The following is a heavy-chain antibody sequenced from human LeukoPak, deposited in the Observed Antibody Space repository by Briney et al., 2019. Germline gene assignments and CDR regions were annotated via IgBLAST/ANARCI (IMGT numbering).Heavy chain of an antibody. CDR2: IILIFGTA. CDR1: GGTFSSYA. V-gene: IGHV1-69*01. D-gene: IGHD2-21*01. CDR3: ARNQQAYCGGDCYQYYFDY. Sequence: SVKVSCKASGGTFSSYAISWVRQAPGQGLEWMGGIILIFGTANYAQKFQGRVTITADESTSTAYMELSSLRSEDTAVYYCARNQQAYCGGDCYQYYFDYWGQGTLVTVSS. J-gene: IGHJ4*02.